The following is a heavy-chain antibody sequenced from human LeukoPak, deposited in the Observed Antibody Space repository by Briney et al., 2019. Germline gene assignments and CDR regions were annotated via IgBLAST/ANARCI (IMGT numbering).Heavy chain of an antibody. CDR1: GYILTNYH. CDR2: INPSGGST. Sequence: GASVRVSCKASGYILTNYHIHWVRQAPGQGLEWMGIINPSGGSTKYAQNFQGRVTMARDTSTSTVYLELSSLRSEDTAVYYCARDPKFWNGYLWDYYNMDVWGKGTMVTVSS. D-gene: IGHD3-3*01. J-gene: IGHJ6*04. CDR3: ARDPKFWNGYLWDYYNMDV. V-gene: IGHV1-46*01.